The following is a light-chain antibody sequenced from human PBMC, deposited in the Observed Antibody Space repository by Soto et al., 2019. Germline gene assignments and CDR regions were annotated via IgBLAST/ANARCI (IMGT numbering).Light chain of an antibody. J-gene: IGKJ1*01. V-gene: IGKV3-11*01. CDR2: DAS. CDR3: QQRSNWPRT. CDR1: QSVSSY. Sequence: EIVLTQSPATLSLSTGERATLSCRASQSVSSYLAWYQQKPGQAPRLLIYDASNRATGIPARFSGSGSGTGFTLTISSLGPQDFAVYSCQQRSNWPRTFGPGTKVEIK.